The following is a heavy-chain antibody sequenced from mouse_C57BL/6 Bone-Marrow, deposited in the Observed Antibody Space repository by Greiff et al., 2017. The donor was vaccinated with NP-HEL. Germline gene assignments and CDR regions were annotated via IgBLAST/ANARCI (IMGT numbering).Heavy chain of an antibody. CDR3: ARSLSYCYVTAWFAY. CDR1: GFNFKDYY. CDR2: IDPEDGET. V-gene: IGHV14-2*01. J-gene: IGHJ3*01. D-gene: IGHD1-1*01. Sequence: VQLQQSGAELVKPGASVKLSCTASGFNFKDYYMHWVKQRPEQGLEWIGRIDPEDGETKYAQKFKGKATITADTSSNTAYLQLSSLTSEDTAVYYCARSLSYCYVTAWFAYWGQETLVTVST.